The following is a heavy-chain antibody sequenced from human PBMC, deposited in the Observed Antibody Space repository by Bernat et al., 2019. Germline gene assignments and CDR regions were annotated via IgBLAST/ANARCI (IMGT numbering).Heavy chain of an antibody. CDR2: ISAYNGNT. D-gene: IGHD3-3*01. Sequence: QVQLVQSGAEVKKPGASVKVSCKASGYTFTSYGISWVRQAPGQGLEWMGWISAYNGNTNYAQKLQGRVTMTTDTSTSTAYMELRSLRSDDTAAYYCARDRSEVLRFLEWSEDAFDIWGQGTMVTVSS. CDR1: GYTFTSYG. V-gene: IGHV1-18*01. J-gene: IGHJ3*02. CDR3: ARDRSEVLRFLEWSEDAFDI.